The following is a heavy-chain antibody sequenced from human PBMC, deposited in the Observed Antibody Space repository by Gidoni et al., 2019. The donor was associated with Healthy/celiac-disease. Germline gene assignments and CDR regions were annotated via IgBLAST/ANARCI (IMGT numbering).Heavy chain of an antibody. CDR1: GGSFSGYY. D-gene: IGHD3-22*01. J-gene: IGHJ5*02. CDR2: INHSGST. CDR3: ARKKYYYDSSGYFNWFDP. Sequence: QVQLQQWGAGLLKPSATLSLTCAVSGGSFSGYYWSWIRKPPGKGLEWIGEINHSGSTNYNPSLKSRVTISVDTSKNQFSLKLSAVTAADTAVYYCARKKYYYDSSGYFNWFDPWGQGTLVTVSS. V-gene: IGHV4-34*01.